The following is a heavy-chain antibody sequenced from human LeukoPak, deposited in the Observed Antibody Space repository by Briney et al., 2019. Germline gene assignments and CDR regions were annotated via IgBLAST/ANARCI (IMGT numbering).Heavy chain of an antibody. Sequence: GASVKVSCKASGYTFTGYYMHWVRQAPGHGLEWMGWINPNSGGTNYAQKFQGRVTMTRDTSISTAYMELSRLRSDDTAVYYCARRYSSGWYVGDAFDIWGQGTMVTVSS. V-gene: IGHV1-2*02. CDR1: GYTFTGYY. J-gene: IGHJ3*02. CDR2: INPNSGGT. D-gene: IGHD6-19*01. CDR3: ARRYSSGWYVGDAFDI.